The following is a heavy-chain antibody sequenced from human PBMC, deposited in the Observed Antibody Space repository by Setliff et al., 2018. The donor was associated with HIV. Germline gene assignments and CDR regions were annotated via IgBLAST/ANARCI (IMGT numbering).Heavy chain of an antibody. D-gene: IGHD4-17*01. V-gene: IGHV1-69-2*01. CDR2: VDPQDGET. J-gene: IGHJ6*03. CDR1: GYIFTDYY. Sequence: ASVKVSCKTSGYIFTDYYMHWVQQAPGEGLEWVGRVDPQDGETKYAVKFQGRFTISRDNSQNTLHLQMNGLRVEDAAVYYCVKGAPDYDTNPFYYYFFMHVWGKGTTVTVSS. CDR3: VKGAPDYDTNPFYYYFFMHV.